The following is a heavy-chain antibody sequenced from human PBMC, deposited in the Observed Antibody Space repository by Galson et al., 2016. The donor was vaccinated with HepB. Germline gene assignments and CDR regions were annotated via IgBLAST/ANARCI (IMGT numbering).Heavy chain of an antibody. CDR3: ARTHSGGTDYYYYAMDV. CDR1: GYSFTSSW. J-gene: IGHJ6*02. D-gene: IGHD2-15*01. V-gene: IGHV5-51*01. Sequence: QSGAEVKKPGESLKISCKGSGYSFTSSWIGWVRQIPGKGLEWMGIIYPGDSDTRYSPSFQGQVTISADKSINTAYLQWGSLTASDTAVYYCARTHSGGTDYYYYAMDVWGQGTTVTVSS. CDR2: IYPGDSDT.